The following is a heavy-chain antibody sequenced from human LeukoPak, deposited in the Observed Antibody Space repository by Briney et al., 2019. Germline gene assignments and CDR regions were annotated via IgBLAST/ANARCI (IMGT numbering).Heavy chain of an antibody. CDR3: ARDSRGAGPDFDY. J-gene: IGHJ4*02. Sequence: SETLSLTCTVSGYSISSGYYWGWIRQPPGKGLEWIGSIYHSVNTYYNPSLKSRVTMSVDTSRNQFSLKLTSVTAADTAVYYCARDSRGAGPDFDYWGQGTLVTVSS. V-gene: IGHV4-38-2*02. CDR1: GYSISSGYY. CDR2: IYHSVNT. D-gene: IGHD6-19*01.